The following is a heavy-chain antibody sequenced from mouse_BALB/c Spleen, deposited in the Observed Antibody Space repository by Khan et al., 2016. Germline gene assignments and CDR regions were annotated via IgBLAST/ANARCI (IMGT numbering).Heavy chain of an antibody. J-gene: IGHJ3*01. V-gene: IGHV3-2*02. D-gene: IGHD1-2*01. CDR1: GYSITSDYA. Sequence: EVQLQESGPGLVKPSQSLSLTCTVTGYSITSDYAWNWIRRFPGNKLEWMGYIGYSGSTSYNPSLKSRISITRDSSKNQFFLQLNSVTTEDTATYYCALLRLAYWGQGTLVTVSA. CDR3: ALLRLAY. CDR2: IGYSGST.